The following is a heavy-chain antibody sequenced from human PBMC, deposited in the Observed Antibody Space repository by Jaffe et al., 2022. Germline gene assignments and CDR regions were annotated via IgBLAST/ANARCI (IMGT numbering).Heavy chain of an antibody. J-gene: IGHJ6*03. CDR3: ARSYSSSWTYYYYYYMDV. Sequence: QVQLQQWGAGLLKPSETLSLTCAVYGGSFSGYYWSWIRQPPGKGLEWIGEINHSGSTNYNPSLKSRVTISVDTSKNQFSLKLSSVTAADTAVYYCARSYSSSWTYYYYYYMDVWGKGTTVTVSS. CDR1: GGSFSGYY. D-gene: IGHD6-13*01. CDR2: INHSGST. V-gene: IGHV4-34*01.